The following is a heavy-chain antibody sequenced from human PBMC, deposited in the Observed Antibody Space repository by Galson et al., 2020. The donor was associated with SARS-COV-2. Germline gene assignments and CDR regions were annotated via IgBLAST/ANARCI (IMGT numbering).Heavy chain of an antibody. V-gene: IGHV3-30*04. Sequence: GESLKISCAASGFTFSSYAMHWVRQAPGKGLEWVAVISYDGSNKYYADSVKGRFTISRDNSKNTLYLQMNSLRAEDTAVYYCARDLEKYDCWGGYYSGALTPTRHYGIDVWGQGTTVTVSS. D-gene: IGHD3-3*01. CDR1: GFTFSSYA. CDR2: ISYDGSNK. J-gene: IGHJ6*02. CDR3: ARDLEKYDCWGGYYSGALTPTRHYGIDV.